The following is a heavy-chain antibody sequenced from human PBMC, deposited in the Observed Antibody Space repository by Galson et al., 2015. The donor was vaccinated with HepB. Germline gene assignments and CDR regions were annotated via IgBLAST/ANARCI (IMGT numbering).Heavy chain of an antibody. CDR1: GFTFSSYE. D-gene: IGHD1-26*01. J-gene: IGHJ3*02. CDR2: ISSSGSTI. CDR3: ARLHRSGSGDDGAFDI. Sequence: SLRLSCAASGFTFSSYEMNWVRQAPGKGLEWVSYISSSGSTIYYADSVKGRITISRDNAKNSLYLQMNSLRAEDTAVYYCARLHRSGSGDDGAFDIWGQGTMVTVSS. V-gene: IGHV3-48*03.